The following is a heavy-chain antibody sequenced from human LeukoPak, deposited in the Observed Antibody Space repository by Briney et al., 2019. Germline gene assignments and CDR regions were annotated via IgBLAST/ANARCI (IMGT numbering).Heavy chain of an antibody. D-gene: IGHD2-2*01. CDR2: ISGSGGST. J-gene: IGHJ1*01. Sequence: GGSLRLSCAASGFTFSSHVMNWVRQAPGKGLEWVSGISGSGGSTYYADSVKGRFTISRDNSKNTLYLQMNSLRAEDTAVYYCAKDISIYCSSTSCYGAECFQHWGQGTLVTVSS. CDR3: AKDISIYCSSTSCYGAECFQH. CDR1: GFTFSSHV. V-gene: IGHV3-23*01.